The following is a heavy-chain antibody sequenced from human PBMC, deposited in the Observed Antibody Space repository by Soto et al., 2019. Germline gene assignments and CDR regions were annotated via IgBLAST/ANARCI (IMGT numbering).Heavy chain of an antibody. J-gene: IGHJ4*02. V-gene: IGHV3-23*01. Sequence: LRLSCAASGFTFSSYAMSWVRQAPVKGLEWVSAISGSGGSTYYADSVKGRFTISRDNSKNTLYLQMNSLRAEDTAVYYCAKEEVRSSGWYYFDYWGQGTLVTVSS. D-gene: IGHD6-19*01. CDR2: ISGSGGST. CDR3: AKEEVRSSGWYYFDY. CDR1: GFTFSSYA.